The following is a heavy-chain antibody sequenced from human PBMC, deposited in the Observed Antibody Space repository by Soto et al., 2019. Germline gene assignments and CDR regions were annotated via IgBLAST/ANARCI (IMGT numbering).Heavy chain of an antibody. D-gene: IGHD3-10*01. Sequence: SETLSLTCAVYGGSFSGYYWSWIRQPPGKGLEWIGEINHSGSTNYNPSLKSRVTISVDTSKNQFSLKLSSVTAADTAVYYCARGRNYYGSGLNWFDPWGQEPWSPSPQ. CDR3: ARGRNYYGSGLNWFDP. J-gene: IGHJ5*02. CDR2: INHSGST. CDR1: GGSFSGYY. V-gene: IGHV4-34*01.